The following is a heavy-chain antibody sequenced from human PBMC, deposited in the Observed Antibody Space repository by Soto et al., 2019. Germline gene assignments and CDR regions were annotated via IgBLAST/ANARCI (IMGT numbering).Heavy chain of an antibody. CDR2: MSGDGRT. V-gene: IGHV3-23*01. CDR3: VKWHTSNFDSLPSTGFDF. D-gene: IGHD3-22*01. J-gene: IGHJ4*02. Sequence: GGYLRLSCVGSGFTFSDSVMAWVRQAPWKGLEWLSGMSGDGRTRYALSVTGRFTISRDNSKNTLYLQMRSLRAEDAAAYYCVKWHTSNFDSLPSTGFDFWGQGTKVTVSS. CDR1: GFTFSDSV.